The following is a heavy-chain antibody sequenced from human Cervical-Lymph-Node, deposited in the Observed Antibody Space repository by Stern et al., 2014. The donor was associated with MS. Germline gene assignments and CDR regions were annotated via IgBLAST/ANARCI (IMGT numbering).Heavy chain of an antibody. J-gene: IGHJ6*02. Sequence: VQLVQSGAEVKKPGSSVRVSCKASGGTFSSFAISWVRQAPGHGLEWMGGIIPILDTPNYAQKFQGRVTITADASTSTAYMELNSLRSEDTAVYYCASSVGELTPESVWGQGTTVTV. CDR2: IIPILDTP. D-gene: IGHD3-10*01. CDR1: GGTFSSFA. V-gene: IGHV1-69*01. CDR3: ASSVGELTPESV.